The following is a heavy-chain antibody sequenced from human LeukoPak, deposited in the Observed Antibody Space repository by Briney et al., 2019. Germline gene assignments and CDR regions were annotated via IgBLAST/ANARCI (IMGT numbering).Heavy chain of an antibody. Sequence: GGSLRLSCAASGFAFSSYWMSWVRQAPGKGLEWVANIKQDGSEKYYVDSVKGRFTISRDNAKNSLYLQMNSLRAEDTAAYYCAKWNVDTAMVRGFDYWGQGTLVTVSS. J-gene: IGHJ4*02. V-gene: IGHV3-7*01. D-gene: IGHD5-18*01. CDR3: AKWNVDTAMVRGFDY. CDR2: IKQDGSEK. CDR1: GFAFSSYW.